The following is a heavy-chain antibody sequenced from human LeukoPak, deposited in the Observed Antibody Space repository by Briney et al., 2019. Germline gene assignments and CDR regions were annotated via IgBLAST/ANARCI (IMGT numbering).Heavy chain of an antibody. V-gene: IGHV3-23*01. CDR2: ITSSGSNT. D-gene: IGHD2-2*01. CDR1: GFTFSSYA. Sequence: GGSLRLSCAASGFTFSSYAMSWVRHAPGKGLEWVSVITSSGSNTYYAGSVKGRYTVSRDNSKNTLYLQMYTLRAEDTAVYYCAKTPHCSRTTCPFDYWGQGTLVTDSS. J-gene: IGHJ4*02. CDR3: AKTPHCSRTTCPFDY.